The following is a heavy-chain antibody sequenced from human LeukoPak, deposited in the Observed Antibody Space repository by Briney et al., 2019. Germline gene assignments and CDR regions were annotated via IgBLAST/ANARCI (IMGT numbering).Heavy chain of an antibody. J-gene: IGHJ4*02. CDR1: GFTFSSYG. Sequence: GRSLRLSCAASGFTFSSYGMHWVRQAPGKGLEWVAFIRYDGSNKYYADSVKGRFTISRDNSKNTLYLQMNSLRAEDTAVYYCAKLSLQPYVWGSYRSDYWGQGTLVTVSS. CDR2: IRYDGSNK. V-gene: IGHV3-30*02. CDR3: AKLSLQPYVWGSYRSDY. D-gene: IGHD3-16*02.